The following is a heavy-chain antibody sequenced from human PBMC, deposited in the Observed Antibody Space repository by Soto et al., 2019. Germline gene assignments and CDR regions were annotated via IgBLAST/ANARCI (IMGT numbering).Heavy chain of an antibody. CDR3: ARGKMSADDQSAWFDP. V-gene: IGHV4-39*02. CDR2: ILYNGRT. CDR1: GGSIISRAYY. D-gene: IGHD5-12*01. Sequence: QVPLQEPGPGLVKPSETLSLTCSVSGGSIISRAYYWVWVRRAPGRGPQWIGNILYNGRTDYNPSPQSRVTISVDTSKNRFFLKVASVTVADTAIYYCARGKMSADDQSAWFDPWGRGTMVTVSS. J-gene: IGHJ5*02.